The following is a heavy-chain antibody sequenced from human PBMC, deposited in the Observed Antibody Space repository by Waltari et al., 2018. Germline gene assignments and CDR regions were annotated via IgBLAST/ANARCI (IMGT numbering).Heavy chain of an antibody. CDR3: ARHLNWFDP. D-gene: IGHD3-3*02. V-gene: IGHV4-38-2*01. J-gene: IGHJ5*02. CDR1: GYSISSGYY. CDR2: IYHSGST. Sequence: QVQLQESGPGLVKPSETLSLTCAVSGYSISSGYYWGWIRQPPGKGLEWIGSIYHSGSTYYNPSLKSRVTISVDTSKNQFSLKLSSVTAADTAVYYCARHLNWFDPWGQGTLVTVSS.